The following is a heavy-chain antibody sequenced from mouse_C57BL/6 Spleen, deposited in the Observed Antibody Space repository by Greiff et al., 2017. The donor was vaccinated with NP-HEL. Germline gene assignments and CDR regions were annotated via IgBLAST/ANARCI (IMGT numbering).Heavy chain of an antibody. CDR3: ARHTGHYYGSSSFAY. Sequence: EVQVVESGGDLVKPGGSLKLSCAASGFTFSSYGMSWVRQTPDKRLEWVATISSGGSYTYYPDSVKGRFTISRDNAKNTLYLQMSSLKSEDTAMYYCARHTGHYYGSSSFAYWGQGTLVTVSA. V-gene: IGHV5-6*01. J-gene: IGHJ3*01. D-gene: IGHD1-1*01. CDR2: ISSGGSYT. CDR1: GFTFSSYG.